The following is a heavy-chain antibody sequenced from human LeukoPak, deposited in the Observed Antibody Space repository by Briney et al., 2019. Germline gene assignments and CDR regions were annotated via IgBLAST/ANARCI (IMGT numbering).Heavy chain of an antibody. CDR3: ARGQYYYDSSGYTDY. V-gene: IGHV3-30*04. J-gene: IGHJ4*02. CDR1: GFTFSSYA. D-gene: IGHD3-22*01. CDR2: ISYDGSKK. Sequence: GGPLRLSCAASGFTFSSYAMHWVRQAPGKGLEWVAVISYDGSKKYYADSVKGRFTISRDNSKNTLYLQMNSLRAEDTAVYYCARGQYYYDSSGYTDYWGQGTLVTVSS.